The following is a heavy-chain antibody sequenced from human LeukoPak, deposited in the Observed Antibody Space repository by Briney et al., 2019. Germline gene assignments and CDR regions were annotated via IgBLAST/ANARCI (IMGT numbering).Heavy chain of an antibody. Sequence: ASVKVSCKVSGYTLTELSMHWVRQAPGKGLEWMGGFDPEDGETIYAQKFQGRVTMTEDTSTETAYMELSSLRSEDTAVYYCATARELLNYFDYWGQGTLVTVSS. CDR2: FDPEDGET. D-gene: IGHD1-26*01. J-gene: IGHJ4*02. CDR1: GYTLTELS. V-gene: IGHV1-24*01. CDR3: ATARELLNYFDY.